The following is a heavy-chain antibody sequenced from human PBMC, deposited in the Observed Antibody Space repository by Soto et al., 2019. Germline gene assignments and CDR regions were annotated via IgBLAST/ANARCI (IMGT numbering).Heavy chain of an antibody. CDR1: GYTFTSCG. J-gene: IGHJ4*02. CDR2: ISAYNGNT. Sequence: AASVKVSCKASGYTFTSCGISWVRQAPGQGLEWMGWISAYNGNTNYAQKLQGRVTMTTDTSTSTAYMELRSLRSDDTAVYYCARDWERYYSGGSCDSDYLGLEALVTISS. D-gene: IGHD2-15*01. V-gene: IGHV1-18*01. CDR3: ARDWERYYSGGSCDSDY.